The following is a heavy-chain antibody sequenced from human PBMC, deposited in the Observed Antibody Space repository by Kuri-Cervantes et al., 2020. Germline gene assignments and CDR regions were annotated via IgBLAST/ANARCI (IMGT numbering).Heavy chain of an antibody. CDR3: ASLLSRAAAGTTVVDY. V-gene: IGHV1-24*01. Sequence: ASVKVSCKVSGYTLTELSMHWVRQAPGKGLEWMGGFDPEDGETIYAQKFQGRVTMTEDTSTDTAYMELSSLRSEDTAVYYCASLLSRAAAGTTVVDYWGQGTLVTVSS. D-gene: IGHD6-13*01. CDR1: GYTLTELS. CDR2: FDPEDGET. J-gene: IGHJ4*02.